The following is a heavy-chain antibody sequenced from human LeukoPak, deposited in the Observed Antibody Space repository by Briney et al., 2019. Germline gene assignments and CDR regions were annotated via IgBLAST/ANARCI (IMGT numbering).Heavy chain of an antibody. CDR2: IYYSGST. CDR1: GGSISSGDYY. Sequence: PSETLSLTCTVSGGSISSGDYYWSWIRQPPGKGLEWIGYIYYSGSTYYNPSLKSRVTISVDTSKNQFSLKLSSVTAADTAVYYCARVHRSYSSGYYPNFDYWGQGTLVTVSS. CDR3: ARVHRSYSSGYYPNFDY. J-gene: IGHJ4*02. V-gene: IGHV4-30-4*01. D-gene: IGHD3-22*01.